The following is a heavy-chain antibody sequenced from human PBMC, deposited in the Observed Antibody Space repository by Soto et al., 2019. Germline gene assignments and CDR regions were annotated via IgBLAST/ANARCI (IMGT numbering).Heavy chain of an antibody. D-gene: IGHD3-22*01. CDR3: ARPYYYDSSGYFYGY. CDR2: MNPNSGNT. J-gene: IGHJ4*02. CDR1: GYTFTSYD. V-gene: IGHV1-8*01. Sequence: ASVKVSCKASGYTFTSYDINWVRQATGQGLEWMGWMNPNSGNTGYAQKFQGRVTMTRNTSISTAYMELRSLRSEDTAVYYCARPYYYDSSGYFYGYWGQGTMVTLSS.